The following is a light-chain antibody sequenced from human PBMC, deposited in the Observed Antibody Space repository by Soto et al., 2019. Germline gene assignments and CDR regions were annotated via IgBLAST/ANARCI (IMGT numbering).Light chain of an antibody. CDR3: SSYTSSSTRV. Sequence: QSVLTHPASVSGSPGQSITISCTGTSSDVGRYNYVSWYQQHPGKAPKLMIYEVSNRPSGVSNRFSGSKSGNTASLTISGLQAEDEADYYCSSYTSSSTRVFGGGTKLTVL. CDR2: EVS. V-gene: IGLV2-14*01. CDR1: SSDVGRYNY. J-gene: IGLJ3*02.